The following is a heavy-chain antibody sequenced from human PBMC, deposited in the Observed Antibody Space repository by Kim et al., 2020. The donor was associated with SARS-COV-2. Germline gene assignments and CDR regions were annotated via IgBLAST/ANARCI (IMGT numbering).Heavy chain of an antibody. CDR3: ADGSGSY. J-gene: IGHJ4*02. V-gene: IGHV3-21*01. CDR2: SSSYI. D-gene: IGHD3-10*01. Sequence: SSSYINYADSVKGRFTISRDNAKNSLYLQRNSLRAEDTAVYYCADGSGSYWGQGTLVTVSS.